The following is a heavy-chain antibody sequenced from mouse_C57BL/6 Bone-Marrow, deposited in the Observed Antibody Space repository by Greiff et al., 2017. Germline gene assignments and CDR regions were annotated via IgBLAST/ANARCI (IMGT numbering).Heavy chain of an antibody. J-gene: IGHJ4*01. CDR3: AIWDGDSEAMDY. Sequence: VQLQQSGAELAQPGASVKLSCKASGYTFTSYWMHWVNQRPGQGLEWIGYIIPSSGSTKYNQKFKDKATLTADKSSTTAYMQLSSLTYEDSAVNYCAIWDGDSEAMDYWGQGTSGTVSS. CDR1: GYTFTSYW. D-gene: IGHD2-13*01. CDR2: IIPSSGST. V-gene: IGHV1-7*01.